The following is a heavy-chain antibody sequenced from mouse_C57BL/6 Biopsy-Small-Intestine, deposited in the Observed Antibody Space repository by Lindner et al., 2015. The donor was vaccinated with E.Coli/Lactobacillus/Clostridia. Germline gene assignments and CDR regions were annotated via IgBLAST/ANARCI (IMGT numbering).Heavy chain of an antibody. Sequence: VQLQESGPELVKPGASVKISCKASGYSFTSYYIHWVKQRPGQGLEWIGWIYPGNYNTKYNEKFKGKAALTADTSSSTAYMQLSSLTSEDSVVYYCARRVTPGYFDYWGQGTTLTVSS. CDR1: GYSFTSYY. D-gene: IGHD2-3*01. J-gene: IGHJ2*01. V-gene: IGHV1-66*01. CDR3: ARRVTPGYFDY. CDR2: IYPGNYNT.